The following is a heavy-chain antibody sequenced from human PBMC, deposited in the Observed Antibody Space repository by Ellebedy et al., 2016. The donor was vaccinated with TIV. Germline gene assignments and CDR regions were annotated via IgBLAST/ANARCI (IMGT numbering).Heavy chain of an antibody. CDR3: TRHKRRSSPTRDLFDY. J-gene: IGHJ4*02. CDR1: GFTFGDYS. D-gene: IGHD5-24*01. Sequence: GESLKISCTASGFTFGDYSMTWFRQAPGKGLEWVGFIRSKDFGGTTEYAASVKGRFTISRDDSKNIAYLQMNGLKTEDTAVYYCTRHKRRSSPTRDLFDYWGQGTQVTVSS. V-gene: IGHV3-49*03. CDR2: IRSKDFGGTT.